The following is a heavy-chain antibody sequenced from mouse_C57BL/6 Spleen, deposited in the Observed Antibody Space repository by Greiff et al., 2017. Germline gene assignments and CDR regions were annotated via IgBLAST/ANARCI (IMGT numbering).Heavy chain of an antibody. Sequence: QVHVKQPGAELVKPGASVKMSCKASGYTFTSYWITWVKQRPGQGLEWIGDIYPGSGSTNYNEKFKSKATLTVDTSSSTAYMQLSSLTSEDSAVYYCASPLEYWGQGTTLTVSS. CDR2: IYPGSGST. CDR1: GYTFTSYW. CDR3: ASPLEY. J-gene: IGHJ2*01. D-gene: IGHD2-10*02. V-gene: IGHV1-55*01.